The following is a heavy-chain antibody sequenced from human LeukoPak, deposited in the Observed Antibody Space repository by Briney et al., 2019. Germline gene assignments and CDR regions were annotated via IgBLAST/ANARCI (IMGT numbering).Heavy chain of an antibody. CDR1: GYTFTGYY. V-gene: IGHV1-2*02. J-gene: IGHJ4*02. Sequence: ASVKVSCKASGYTFTGYYMHWVRQAPGHPPEWMGWINPNSGGTNYAQNFKGRVTMTTDASTSTAYMELRSLRSDDTAVYYCTRDPSNTSGWYIYFDYWGQGALVTVSS. CDR2: INPNSGGT. CDR3: TRDPSNTSGWYIYFDY. D-gene: IGHD6-19*01.